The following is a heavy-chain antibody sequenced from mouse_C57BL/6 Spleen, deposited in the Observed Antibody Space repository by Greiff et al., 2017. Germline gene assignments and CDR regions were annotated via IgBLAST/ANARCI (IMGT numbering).Heavy chain of an antibody. J-gene: IGHJ2*01. CDR3: ARGGLPYYFDY. CDR1: GYAFTNYL. V-gene: IGHV1-54*01. CDR2: INPGSGGT. D-gene: IGHD2-2*01. Sequence: LEESGAELVRPGTSVKVSCKASGYAFTNYLIEWVKQRPGQGLEWIGVINPGSGGTNYNEKFKGKATLTADKSSSTAYMQLSSLTSEDSAVYFCARGGLPYYFDYWGQGTTLTVSS.